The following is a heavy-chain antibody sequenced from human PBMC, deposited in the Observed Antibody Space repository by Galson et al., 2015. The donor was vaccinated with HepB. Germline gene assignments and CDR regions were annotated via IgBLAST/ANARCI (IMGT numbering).Heavy chain of an antibody. V-gene: IGHV1-18*01. D-gene: IGHD3-22*01. J-gene: IGHJ4*02. CDR2: ISAYNGNT. Sequence: SVKVSCKASGGTFSSYAISWVRQAPGQGLEWMGWISAYNGNTNYAQKLQGRVTMTTDTSTSTAYMELRSLRSDDTAVYYCARDITYYYDSSGSWGDSYFDYWGQGTLVTVSS. CDR3: ARDITYYYDSSGSWGDSYFDY. CDR1: GGTFSSYA.